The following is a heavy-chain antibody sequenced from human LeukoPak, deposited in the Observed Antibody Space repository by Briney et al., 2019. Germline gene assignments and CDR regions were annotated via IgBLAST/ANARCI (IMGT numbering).Heavy chain of an antibody. V-gene: IGHV4-39*07. Sequence: SETLSLTCTVSGGSISSSSYYWGWIRQPPGKGLEWIGSIYYSGSTYYNPSLKSRVTISVDTSKNQFSLKLSSVTAADTAVYYCARDVYVDSYYYYYYMDVWGKGTTVTVSS. J-gene: IGHJ6*03. D-gene: IGHD3-16*01. CDR3: ARDVYVDSYYYYYYMDV. CDR2: IYYSGST. CDR1: GGSISSSSYY.